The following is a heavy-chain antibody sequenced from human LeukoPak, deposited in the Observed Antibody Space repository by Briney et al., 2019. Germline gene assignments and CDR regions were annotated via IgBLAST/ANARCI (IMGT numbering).Heavy chain of an antibody. Sequence: PGGSLRLSCAASGFTFSSYTMNWVRQAPGKGLEWVSYISSSSSTIYYADSVKGRFTISRDNAKNSLYLQMNSLRAEDTAVYYCARDLWCGADCYGTFDIWGQGTMVSVSS. CDR1: GFTFSSYT. D-gene: IGHD2-21*02. J-gene: IGHJ3*02. CDR3: ARDLWCGADCYGTFDI. V-gene: IGHV3-48*01. CDR2: ISSSSSTI.